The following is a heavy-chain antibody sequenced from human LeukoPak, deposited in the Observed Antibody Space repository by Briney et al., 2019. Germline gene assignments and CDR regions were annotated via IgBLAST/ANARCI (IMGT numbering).Heavy chain of an antibody. Sequence: PGGSLRLSCAVSGFTFSSYSMNWVRQAPGKGLEWVSSITTSSGNMYYADSVKGRFTISRDNAKNSLYLQMNSLRAEDTGIYYCARDRDSIAAAGDFDYWGQGIQVTVSS. CDR1: GFTFSSYS. J-gene: IGHJ4*02. D-gene: IGHD6-13*01. CDR2: ITTSSGNM. V-gene: IGHV3-21*01. CDR3: ARDRDSIAAAGDFDY.